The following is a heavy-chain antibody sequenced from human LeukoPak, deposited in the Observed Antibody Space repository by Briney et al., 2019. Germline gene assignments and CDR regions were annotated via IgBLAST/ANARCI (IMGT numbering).Heavy chain of an antibody. J-gene: IGHJ6*03. CDR2: INHSGST. CDR3: ASLMTTVTTGYYYYMDV. D-gene: IGHD4-17*01. V-gene: IGHV4-34*01. Sequence: SETLSLTCAVYGGSFSGYYWNWIRQPPGKGLEWIGEINHSGSTNYNPSLKSRVTISVDTSKNQFSLKLSSVTAADTAVYYCASLMTTVTTGYYYYMDVWGKGTTVTVSS. CDR1: GGSFSGYY.